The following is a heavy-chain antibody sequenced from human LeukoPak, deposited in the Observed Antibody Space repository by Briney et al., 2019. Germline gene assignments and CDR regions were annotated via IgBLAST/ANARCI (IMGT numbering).Heavy chain of an antibody. CDR2: IRYTSTHI. CDR3: ARSPPRGYSGHDDWPAYNFDY. V-gene: IGHV3-21*01. Sequence: PGGSLRLSCAASGLTFSSYPMNWVRQAPGEGLEWVSSIRYTSTHINYADSVKGRFTISRDNAKNSLYLQMSSLRAEDTAVYYCARSPPRGYSGHDDWPAYNFDYWGQGTLVTVSS. D-gene: IGHD5-12*01. J-gene: IGHJ4*02. CDR1: GLTFSSYP.